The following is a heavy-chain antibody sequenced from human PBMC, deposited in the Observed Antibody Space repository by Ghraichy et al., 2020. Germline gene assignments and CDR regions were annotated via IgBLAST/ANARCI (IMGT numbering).Heavy chain of an antibody. Sequence: SETLSLTCTVSGGSISSYYWSWIRQPPGKGLEWIGYIYYSGSTNYNPSLKSRVTISVDTSKNQFSLKLSSVTAADTAVYYCARDRARTFYGGESHRYFDLWGRGTLVTVSS. J-gene: IGHJ2*01. CDR2: IYYSGST. D-gene: IGHD4-23*01. CDR3: ARDRARTFYGGESHRYFDL. CDR1: GGSISSYY. V-gene: IGHV4-59*01.